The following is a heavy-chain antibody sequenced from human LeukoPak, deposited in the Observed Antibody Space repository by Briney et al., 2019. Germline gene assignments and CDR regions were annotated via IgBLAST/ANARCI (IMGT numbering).Heavy chain of an antibody. Sequence: GGSLRLSCAASGFTFSRYWMSWVRQAPGKGLEWVANIKEDGSEQAYVDSVKGRFTISRDNAKNSLYLQMKSLRAEGTAVYYCARDPAAIDVWGQGTLVTVSS. V-gene: IGHV3-7*01. J-gene: IGHJ4*02. CDR3: ARDPAAIDV. D-gene: IGHD2-15*01. CDR2: IKEDGSEQ. CDR1: GFTFSRYW.